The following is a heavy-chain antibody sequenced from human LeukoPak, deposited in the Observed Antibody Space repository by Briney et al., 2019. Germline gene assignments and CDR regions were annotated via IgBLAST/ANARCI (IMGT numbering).Heavy chain of an antibody. Sequence: PGGSLRLSCAASGFTFSSYWMSWVRQAPGKGLEWVANIKQDGSEKYYVDSVKGRFTISRDNAKNSLYLQMNSLRAEDTAVYYCARDRIGRSTMVRGVYFDHWGQGTLVTVSS. CDR1: GFTFSSYW. CDR2: IKQDGSEK. CDR3: ARDRIGRSTMVRGVYFDH. D-gene: IGHD3-10*01. V-gene: IGHV3-7*01. J-gene: IGHJ4*02.